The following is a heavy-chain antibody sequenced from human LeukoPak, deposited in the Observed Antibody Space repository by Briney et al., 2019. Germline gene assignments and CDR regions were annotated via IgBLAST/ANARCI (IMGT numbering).Heavy chain of an antibody. CDR1: GFTFSDYY. CDR3: AGDYYDSSGYLY. Sequence: GGSLRLSCAASGFTFSDYYMSWIRQAPGKGLEWVSYISSSGSTIYYADSVKGRFTISRDNAKNSLYLQMNSLRAEDTAAYYCAGDYYDSSGYLYWGQGTLVTVSS. CDR2: ISSSGSTI. V-gene: IGHV3-11*04. J-gene: IGHJ4*02. D-gene: IGHD3-22*01.